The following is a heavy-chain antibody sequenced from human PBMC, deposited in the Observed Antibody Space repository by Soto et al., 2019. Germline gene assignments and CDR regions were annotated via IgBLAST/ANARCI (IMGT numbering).Heavy chain of an antibody. CDR1: GGSFSGYY. V-gene: IGHV4-34*01. CDR3: AGRDGYNLRNNYYYYGMDV. Sequence: NPSATLSLTCAVYGGSFSGYYWSWIRQPPGKGLEWIGEINHSGSTNYNLSLKSRVTISVDTSKNQFSLKLSSVTAADTAVYYCAGRDGYNLRNNYYYYGMDVWGQGTTVTVSS. J-gene: IGHJ6*02. D-gene: IGHD5-12*01. CDR2: INHSGST.